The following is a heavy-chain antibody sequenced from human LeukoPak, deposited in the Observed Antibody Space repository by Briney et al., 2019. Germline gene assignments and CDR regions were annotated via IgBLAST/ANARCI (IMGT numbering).Heavy chain of an antibody. CDR1: GFTFSSYG. D-gene: IGHD3-10*01. J-gene: IGHJ4*02. CDR3: AKDNAYYYADY. V-gene: IGHV3-30*02. CDR2: IGYDGRNK. Sequence: GGSLRLSCAASGFTFSSYGIHWVRQAPGKGLEWVTFIGYDGRNKYYADSVKGRFAISRDNSKNTLYLQMNSLRAEDTAVYYCAKDNAYYYADYWGQGTLVTVSS.